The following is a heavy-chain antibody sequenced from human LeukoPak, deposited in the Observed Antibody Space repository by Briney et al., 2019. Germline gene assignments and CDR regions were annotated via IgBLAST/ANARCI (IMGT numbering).Heavy chain of an antibody. J-gene: IGHJ3*02. D-gene: IGHD3-10*01. V-gene: IGHV3-30-3*01. CDR1: GFTFSSYA. CDR2: ISYDGSNK. CDR3: ARDYGPGYANAFDI. Sequence: GSALRLSCAASGFTFSSYAMHWVRQAPGKGLEWVAVISYDGSNKYYADSVKGRFTISRDNSKNTLNLQMNSLRAEDTAVYYCARDYGPGYANAFDIWGQGTMVTVSS.